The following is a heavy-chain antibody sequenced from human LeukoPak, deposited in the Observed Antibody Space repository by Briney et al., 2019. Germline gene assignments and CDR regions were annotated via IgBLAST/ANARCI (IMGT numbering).Heavy chain of an antibody. V-gene: IGHV4-39*07. CDR3: ARGVAGSGSTPNY. CDR1: GGSISSSTYY. Sequence: SSETLSLTCTVSGGSISSSTYYWGWIRQPPGKGLEWIGSIYYTGSTYYNPSLKSRVTISVDTSKNQFSLKLRSVTAADTAVYYCARGVAGSGSTPNYWGQGTLVTVSS. D-gene: IGHD1-26*01. CDR2: IYYTGST. J-gene: IGHJ4*02.